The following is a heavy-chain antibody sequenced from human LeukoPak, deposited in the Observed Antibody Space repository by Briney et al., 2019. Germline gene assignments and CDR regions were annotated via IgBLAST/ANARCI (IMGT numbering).Heavy chain of an antibody. D-gene: IGHD2/OR15-2a*01. J-gene: IGHJ4*02. CDR3: ASGNRVTWFFF. CDR1: GVSIRSSNNY. CDR2: IYHTGTT. Sequence: PSETLSLTCTVSGVSIRSSNNYWGWIRQPPGKGLEWIGTIYHTGTTYYNPSLKSRVTISVDTSKNQFSLSLTSLSAADTAIYYCASGNRVTWFFFWGQGTLVTVSS. V-gene: IGHV4-39*07.